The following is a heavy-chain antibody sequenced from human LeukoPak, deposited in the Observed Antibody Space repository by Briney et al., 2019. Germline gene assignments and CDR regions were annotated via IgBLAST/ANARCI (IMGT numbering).Heavy chain of an antibody. V-gene: IGHV1-2*04. CDR3: ARDLPVVVPAAIELAGMDV. CDR1: GYTFTGYY. Sequence: ASVKVSCKASGYTFTGYYMHWVRQAPGQGLEWMGWINPNSGGTNYAQKFQGWVTMTRDTSISTAYMELSRLRSDDTAVYYCARDLPVVVPAAIELAGMDVWGQGTTVTVSS. J-gene: IGHJ6*02. D-gene: IGHD2-2*01. CDR2: INPNSGGT.